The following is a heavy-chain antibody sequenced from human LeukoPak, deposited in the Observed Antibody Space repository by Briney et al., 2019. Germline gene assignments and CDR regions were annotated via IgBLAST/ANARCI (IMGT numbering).Heavy chain of an antibody. V-gene: IGHV4-30-2*01. D-gene: IGHD2-15*01. CDR1: GGSFSSGGYS. Sequence: SETLSLTCAVSGGSFSSGGYSWSWIRQPPGKALAWIGYIYHSRSTYYNPSLKSRVTISVDTSKNQFSLKLSSVTAADTAVYYCARGGTCSGGSCYRRVLGMDVWGQGTTVTVSS. J-gene: IGHJ6*02. CDR2: IYHSRST. CDR3: ARGGTCSGGSCYRRVLGMDV.